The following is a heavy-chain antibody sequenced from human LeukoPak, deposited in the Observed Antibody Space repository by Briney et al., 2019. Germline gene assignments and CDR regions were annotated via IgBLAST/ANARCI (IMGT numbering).Heavy chain of an antibody. D-gene: IGHD2-21*02. CDR1: GLTVSRNY. Sequence: PGGSLRLSCAASGLTVSRNYMTWVRQAPGKGLEWVSTIYSSGATYYADSVKGRFAISRDSSKNTLYLQMNSLRADDTAVYYCARGYCGGDCPRDDDAFDIWGRGTAVTVSS. CDR2: IYSSGAT. J-gene: IGHJ3*02. V-gene: IGHV3-66*01. CDR3: ARGYCGGDCPRDDDAFDI.